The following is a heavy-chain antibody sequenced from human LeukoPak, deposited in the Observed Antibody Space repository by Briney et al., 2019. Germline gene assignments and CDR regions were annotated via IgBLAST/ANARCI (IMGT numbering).Heavy chain of an antibody. V-gene: IGHV5-51*01. D-gene: IGHD3-22*01. CDR3: ATHYGSSGYYYDNYFDY. J-gene: IGHJ4*02. Sequence: GESLKISCKGSGYSFSSYWIGWVRHMPGKGLEWVGLIYPGDSNIRYSPSLQGQVTISADKSISTAYLQWSSLKASDTAMYYCATHYGSSGYYYDNYFDYWGQGTLVTVSS. CDR1: GYSFSSYW. CDR2: IYPGDSNI.